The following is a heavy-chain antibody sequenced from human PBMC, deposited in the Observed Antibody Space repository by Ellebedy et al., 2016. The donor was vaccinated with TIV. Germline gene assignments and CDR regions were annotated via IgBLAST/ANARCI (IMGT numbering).Heavy chain of an antibody. D-gene: IGHD3-22*01. V-gene: IGHV4-59*11. CDR3: ARGPTYSSGWFDP. CDR1: GGPTSSHY. Sequence: MPSETLSLTCTVSGGPTSSHYWSLIRQPPGKGLEWIGYIYYSGSTNYNPSLKSRLTLSVDTSKNQFSLKLCSVTAADTAVYYCARGPTYSSGWFDPWGQGTLVTVSS. CDR2: IYYSGST. J-gene: IGHJ5*02.